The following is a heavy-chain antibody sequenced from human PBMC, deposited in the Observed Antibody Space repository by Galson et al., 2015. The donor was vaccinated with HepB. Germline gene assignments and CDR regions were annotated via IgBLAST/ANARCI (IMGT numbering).Heavy chain of an antibody. V-gene: IGHV3-21*06. J-gene: IGHJ4*02. Sequence: SLRLSCAASGFDFVRTTMNWVRQTPGKGLEWVSSITRTSNSINDAASVKGRITVSSDNSKNFLHLQMSRLRVEDTAVYYCVREGGYGYFGGTYSGAYFESWGQGARVTVS. CDR3: VREGGYGYFGGTYSGAYFES. D-gene: IGHD3-16*01. CDR2: ITRTSNSI. CDR1: GFDFVRTT.